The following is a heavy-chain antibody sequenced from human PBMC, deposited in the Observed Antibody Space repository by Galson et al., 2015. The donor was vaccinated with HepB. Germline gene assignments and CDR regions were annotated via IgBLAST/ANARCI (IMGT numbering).Heavy chain of an antibody. CDR1: GGSISSGGYY. J-gene: IGHJ3*02. CDR3: ARDAGEPAAAGDAFDI. D-gene: IGHD2-2*01. V-gene: IGHV4-31*03. CDR2: IYYSGST. Sequence: LSLTCTVSGGSISSGGYYWSWIRQHPGKGLEWIGYIYYSGSTYYNPSLKSRVTISVDTSKNQFSLKLSSVTAADTAVYYCARDAGEPAAAGDAFDIWGQGTMVTVSS.